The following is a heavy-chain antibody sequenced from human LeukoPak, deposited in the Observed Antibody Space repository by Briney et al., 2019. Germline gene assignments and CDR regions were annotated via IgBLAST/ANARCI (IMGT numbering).Heavy chain of an antibody. CDR2: INHSAST. Sequence: PSETLSLTCAVYGGSFNGYYWSWIRQPPGKGLEWIGEINHSASTNYNPSLKSRVTISVDTSKNQFSLKLSSVTAADTAVYYCATYSGSYYDDAFDIWGQGTMVTVSS. J-gene: IGHJ3*02. D-gene: IGHD1-26*01. V-gene: IGHV4-34*01. CDR3: ATYSGSYYDDAFDI. CDR1: GGSFNGYY.